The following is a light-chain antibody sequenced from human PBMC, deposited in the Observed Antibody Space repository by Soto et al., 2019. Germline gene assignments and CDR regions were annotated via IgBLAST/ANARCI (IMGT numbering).Light chain of an antibody. CDR2: GAS. CDR1: QSVSSN. J-gene: IGKJ1*01. V-gene: IGKV3-15*01. Sequence: EIMMTQSPATLSVSPGDRATLSCRASQSVSSNLAWYQHKVGQAPSLVIYGASTRATGIPARFSGSGSGTEFTLTISSLQSEDFAIYFCQQYNEWPRTLSQGTKVEVK. CDR3: QQYNEWPRT.